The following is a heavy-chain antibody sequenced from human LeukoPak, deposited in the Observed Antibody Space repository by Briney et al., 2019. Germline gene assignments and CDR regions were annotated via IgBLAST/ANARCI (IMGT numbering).Heavy chain of an antibody. Sequence: ASVKVSCTASGYTFTIYYMHWVRQAPGQGLEWMGIINPSGGSTSYAQKFQGRVTMTRDTSTSTVYMELSSLRSEDTAVYYCARDLGRIRAQRDLWGQGTLVTVSS. CDR3: ARDLGRIRAQRDL. D-gene: IGHD3-10*01. CDR2: INPSGGST. J-gene: IGHJ5*02. CDR1: GYTFTIYY. V-gene: IGHV1-46*01.